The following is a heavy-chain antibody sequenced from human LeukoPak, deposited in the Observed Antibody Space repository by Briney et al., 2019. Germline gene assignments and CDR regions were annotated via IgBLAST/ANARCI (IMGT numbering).Heavy chain of an antibody. CDR1: GFTFSSYG. CDR2: ISYDGSNK. D-gene: IGHD4-17*01. Sequence: PGGSLRLSCAASGFTFSSYGMHWVRQAPGKGLEWVAVISYDGSNKYYADSVKGRFTISRDNSKNTLYLQMNSLRAEDTAVYYCAKVAGYGDEYYFDYWDQGTLVTVSS. J-gene: IGHJ4*02. CDR3: AKVAGYGDEYYFDY. V-gene: IGHV3-30*18.